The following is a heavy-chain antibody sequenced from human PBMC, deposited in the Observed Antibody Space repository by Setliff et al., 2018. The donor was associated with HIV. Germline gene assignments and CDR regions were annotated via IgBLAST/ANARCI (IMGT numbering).Heavy chain of an antibody. J-gene: IGHJ2*01. CDR1: GFTFSSYS. CDR3: TRDYRNLGFDL. D-gene: IGHD4-4*01. CDR2: ISSGSNTV. V-gene: IGHV3-48*01. Sequence: GGSLRLSCAASGFTFSSYSMNWVRQAPGKGLEWVSYISSGSNTVHYADSVLGRFTVSRDNAKNSLYLQMNSLRAEDTAVYYCTRDYRNLGFDLWGRGSLVTVSS.